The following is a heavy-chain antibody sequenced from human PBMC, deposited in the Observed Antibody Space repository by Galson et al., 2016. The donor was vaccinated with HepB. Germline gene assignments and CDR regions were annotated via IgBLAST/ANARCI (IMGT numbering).Heavy chain of an antibody. CDR1: GFTFSTYA. CDR2: ITYDGGSL. Sequence: SLRLSCAASGFTFSTYAMHWVRQAPGKGLGWVAFITYDGGSLYYTDSVKARLTISRDNSKNTVYLQMNRLRVEDTAVYYCESETYDDWRAAGPSDIWGQGTLVTVSS. J-gene: IGHJ3*02. D-gene: IGHD3-3*01. V-gene: IGHV3-30*14. CDR3: ESETYDDWRAAGPSDI.